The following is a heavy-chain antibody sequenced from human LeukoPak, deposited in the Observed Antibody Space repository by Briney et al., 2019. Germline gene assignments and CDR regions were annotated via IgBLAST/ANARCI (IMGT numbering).Heavy chain of an antibody. J-gene: IGHJ4*02. CDR1: GGSFSGYY. CDR3: ASDLIAAAGTY. D-gene: IGHD6-13*01. CDR2: INHSGST. Sequence: PSETLSLTCAVYGGSFSGYYWSWIRQPPGKGLEWIGEINHSGSTNYNPSLKSRVTISVDTSKNQFSLKLSSVTAADTAVYYCASDLIAAAGTYWGQGTLVTVSS. V-gene: IGHV4-34*01.